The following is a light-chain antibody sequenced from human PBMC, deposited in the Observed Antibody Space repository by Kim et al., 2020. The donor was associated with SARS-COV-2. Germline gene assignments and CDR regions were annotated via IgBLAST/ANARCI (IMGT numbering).Light chain of an antibody. CDR2: AAS. CDR1: QGISSY. V-gene: IGKV1-27*01. J-gene: IGKJ1*01. Sequence: SSVGDRVTITCRASQGISSYLAWYQQKAGKVPKLLIYAASALQSGVPSRFRGSGSGTDFTLTISSLQPEDVATYYCQRYNSVPWTFGQGTKVDIK. CDR3: QRYNSVPWT.